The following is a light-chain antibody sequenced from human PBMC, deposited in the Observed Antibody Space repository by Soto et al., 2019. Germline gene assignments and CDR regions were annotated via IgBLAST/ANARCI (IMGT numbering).Light chain of an antibody. CDR3: HQYGGSPGT. Sequence: EIVLTQSPGTLSLSPGERATLSCRASQSVRSNYLAWYQQRPGQAPRLLIYDASSRATGVPDRFSGSGSGTDFTLTISRLEPEDFAVYYCHQYGGSPGTLGQGTEVEIK. V-gene: IGKV3-20*01. CDR1: QSVRSNY. J-gene: IGKJ1*01. CDR2: DAS.